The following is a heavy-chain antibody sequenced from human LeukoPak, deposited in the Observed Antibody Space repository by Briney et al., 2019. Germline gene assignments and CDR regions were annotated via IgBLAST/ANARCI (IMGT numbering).Heavy chain of an antibody. CDR3: ARPRLGYYFDY. D-gene: IGHD3-22*01. J-gene: IGHJ4*02. CDR2: INSDGKST. Sequence: GGSLRLSCAASGFTFSSYWMHWVRQGPGEGLVWVSRINSDGKSTSYADSVKGRFTISRDNAKNTLYLQMNSLRAEDTAVYYCARPRLGYYFDYWGQGTLVTVSS. V-gene: IGHV3-74*01. CDR1: GFTFSSYW.